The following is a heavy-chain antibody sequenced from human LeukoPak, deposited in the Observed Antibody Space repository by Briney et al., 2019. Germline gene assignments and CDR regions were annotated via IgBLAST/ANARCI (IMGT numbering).Heavy chain of an antibody. CDR3: VRKNRDFNAAFDI. D-gene: IGHD2-21*02. V-gene: IGHV3-53*01. Sequence: PGGSLRLSCAVSGFTVSNNYMSWVRQAPGKGLEWVSITYSDSSTNYADSVKGRFTISRDTSQNTLSLQMNSLRAEDTAVYYCVRKNRDFNAAFDIWGQGTVVTVSS. CDR1: GFTVSNNY. CDR2: TYSDSST. J-gene: IGHJ3*02.